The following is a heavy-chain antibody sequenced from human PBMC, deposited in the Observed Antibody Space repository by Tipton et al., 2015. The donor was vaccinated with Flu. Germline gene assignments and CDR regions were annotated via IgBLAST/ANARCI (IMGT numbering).Heavy chain of an antibody. CDR2: ISGSGGST. Sequence: SLRLSCAASGFTFSSYAMSWVRQAPGKGLEWVSAISGSGGSTYYADSVKGRFTISRDNSKNTLYLQMNSLRAEDTAVYYCASRSVRNYPFFYWGQGTLVTVSS. CDR3: ASRSVRNYPFFY. J-gene: IGHJ4*02. V-gene: IGHV3-23*01. D-gene: IGHD1-7*01. CDR1: GFTFSSYA.